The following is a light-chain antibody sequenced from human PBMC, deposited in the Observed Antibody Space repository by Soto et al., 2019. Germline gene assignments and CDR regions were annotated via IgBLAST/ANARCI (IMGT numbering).Light chain of an antibody. CDR1: QSVGSN. CDR3: QQYTNWPPYT. V-gene: IGKV3-15*01. CDR2: GSS. J-gene: IGKJ2*01. Sequence: EIVMTQSPATLSVSPGERATLSCRASQSVGSNLAWYQQKPGQAPRLLIYGSSTTATGIPARFSGSGSWTEFTLTISSLQSEDFAVYYCQQYTNWPPYTFGQGTKVEI.